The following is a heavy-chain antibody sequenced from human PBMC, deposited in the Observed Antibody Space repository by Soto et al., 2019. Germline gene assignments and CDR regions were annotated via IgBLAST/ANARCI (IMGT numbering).Heavy chain of an antibody. D-gene: IGHD4-17*01. V-gene: IGHV4-39*01. CDR1: GGSISSSSYY. CDR2: IYYSGST. CDR3: ARVTTQYYYYYYGIDV. Sequence: SETLSLTCTVSGGSISSSSYYWGWIRQPPGKGLEWIGSIYYSGSTYYNPSLKSRVTISVDTSKNQFSLKLSSVTAADTAVYYCARVTTQYYYYYYGIDVWGQGTTVTVSS. J-gene: IGHJ6*02.